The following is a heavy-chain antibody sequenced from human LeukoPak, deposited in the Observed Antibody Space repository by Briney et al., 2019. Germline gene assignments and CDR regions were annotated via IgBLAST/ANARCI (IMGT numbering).Heavy chain of an antibody. CDR3: ARDGTLYYYDSSGYYNSFDY. D-gene: IGHD3-22*01. J-gene: IGHJ4*02. CDR2: IYYSGST. Sequence: SETLSLPCTVSGGSISSSSYYWGWIRQPPGKGLEWIGSIYYSGSTYYNPSLKSRVTISVDTSKNQFSLKLSSVTAADTAVYYCARDGTLYYYDSSGYYNSFDYWGQGTLVTVSS. V-gene: IGHV4-39*07. CDR1: GGSISSSSYY.